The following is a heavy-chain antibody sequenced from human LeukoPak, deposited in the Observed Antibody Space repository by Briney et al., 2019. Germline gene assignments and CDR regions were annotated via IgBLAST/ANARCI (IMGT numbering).Heavy chain of an antibody. Sequence: PGGSLRLSCTASGFTFSDSYMNWIRQAPGKGPEWISLISTSSGYTDYADSVKGRFTISRDNAKNSLYLQMDSLRVEDTAMYYCAYESRGYHQRSDAFDIWGRGTVVIVSS. CDR1: GFTFSDSY. V-gene: IGHV3-11*06. CDR3: AYESRGYHQRSDAFDI. D-gene: IGHD3-22*01. J-gene: IGHJ3*02. CDR2: ISTSSGYT.